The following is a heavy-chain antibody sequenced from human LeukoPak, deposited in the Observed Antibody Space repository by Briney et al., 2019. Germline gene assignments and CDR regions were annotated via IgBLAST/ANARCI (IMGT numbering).Heavy chain of an antibody. Sequence: ASVKVSCKASGYTFTSYAMHWVRQAPGQRLEWMGWINAGNGNTKYSQKFQGRVTITRDTSASTAYMGLSSLRSEDTAVYYCARKARADEFDYWGQGTLVTVSS. CDR3: ARKARADEFDY. CDR2: INAGNGNT. J-gene: IGHJ4*02. CDR1: GYTFTSYA. V-gene: IGHV1-3*01.